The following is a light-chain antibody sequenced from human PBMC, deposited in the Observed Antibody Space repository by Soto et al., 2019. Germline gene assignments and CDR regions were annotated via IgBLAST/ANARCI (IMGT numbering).Light chain of an antibody. Sequence: QSVLTQPPSASVSPGQSVTISCTGTSSDVGAYDYGSWYQQHPGKAPKLMIYEINKRPSGVPDRFSGSTSGNTASLTVSGLQAEDEADYYCSSFAGSNNFPYVFGTGTKVTV. CDR2: EIN. J-gene: IGLJ1*01. CDR3: SSFAGSNNFPYV. CDR1: SSDVGAYDY. V-gene: IGLV2-8*01.